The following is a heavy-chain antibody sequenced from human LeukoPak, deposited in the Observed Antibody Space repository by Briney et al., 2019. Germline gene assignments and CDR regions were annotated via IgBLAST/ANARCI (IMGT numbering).Heavy chain of an antibody. V-gene: IGHV3-53*01. D-gene: IGHD5-18*01. CDR1: GFTVSSNY. J-gene: IGHJ4*02. CDR2: IYSGGST. CDR3: ARGKNTAMVDY. Sequence: GGSLRLSCAASGFTVSSNYTSWVRQAPGKGLEWVSVIYSGGSTYYADSVKGRFTISRDNSKSTLYLQMNSLRAEDTAVYYCARGKNTAMVDYWGQGTLVTVSS.